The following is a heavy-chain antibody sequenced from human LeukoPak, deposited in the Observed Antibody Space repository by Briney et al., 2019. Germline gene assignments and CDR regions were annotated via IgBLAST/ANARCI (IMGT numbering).Heavy chain of an antibody. D-gene: IGHD2-21*01. J-gene: IGHJ3*02. CDR3: ARDCCGGEQPSHAFDI. V-gene: IGHV4-30-4*01. CDR1: GGSISSGDYS. Sequence: SETLSLTCTVSGGSISSGDYSWSWIRQPPGKGLEWIGYIYYSGSTYYNPSLKSRVTISVDTSKNQFPLKLSSVTAADTAVYYCARDCCGGEQPSHAFDIWGQGTMVTVSS. CDR2: IYYSGST.